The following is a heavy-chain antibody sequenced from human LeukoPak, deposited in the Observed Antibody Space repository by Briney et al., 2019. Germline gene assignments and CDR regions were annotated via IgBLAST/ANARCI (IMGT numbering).Heavy chain of an antibody. V-gene: IGHV1-69*04. Sequence: SVKVSCKASGGTFSSYAISWVRQAPGQGLEWMGRIIPILGIANYAQKFQGRVTITADKSTSTACMELGSLRSEDTAVYYCARPSTTYYSDSSGYYLFDYWGQGTLVTVSS. CDR2: IIPILGIA. CDR1: GGTFSSYA. D-gene: IGHD3-22*01. J-gene: IGHJ4*02. CDR3: ARPSTTYYSDSSGYYLFDY.